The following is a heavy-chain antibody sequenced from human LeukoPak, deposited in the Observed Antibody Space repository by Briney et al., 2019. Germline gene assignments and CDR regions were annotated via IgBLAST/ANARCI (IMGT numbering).Heavy chain of an antibody. CDR1: GGSFVVYY. D-gene: IGHD3-3*01. CDR3: ARVPLRFLEPFDY. J-gene: IGHJ4*02. V-gene: IGHV4-34*01. CDR2: INHSGGA. Sequence: PSETLSLTCAVYGGSFVVYYWSWIRQPPGKGLEWIGEINHSGGANYNPSPKSRVTISADTSKSQFSLKLGSVTAADTAVYYCARVPLRFLEPFDYWGQGTLVTVSS.